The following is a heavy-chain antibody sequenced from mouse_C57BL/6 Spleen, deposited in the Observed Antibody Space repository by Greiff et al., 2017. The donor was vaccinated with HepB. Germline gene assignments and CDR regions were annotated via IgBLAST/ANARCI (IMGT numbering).Heavy chain of an antibody. V-gene: IGHV1-55*01. D-gene: IGHD2-4*01. CDR2: IYPGSGST. CDR1: GYTFTSYW. CDR3: ARWNYDSAFAS. Sequence: VQLQQSGAELVKPGASVKMSCKASGYTFTSYWITWVKQRPGQGLEWTGDIYPGSGSTNYNEKFKSKAALTVDTSSSTAYMQLSSLTSEDSAVYFCARWNYDSAFASWGQVTLVTVSA. J-gene: IGHJ3*01.